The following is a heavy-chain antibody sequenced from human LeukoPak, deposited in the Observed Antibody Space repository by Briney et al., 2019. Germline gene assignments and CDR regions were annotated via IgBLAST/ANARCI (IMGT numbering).Heavy chain of an antibody. D-gene: IGHD2-21*01. V-gene: IGHV4-59*08. CDR1: GGSISSYY. CDR3: AEEGENYAFDI. J-gene: IGHJ3*02. Sequence: PSEALSLTRTVAGGSISSYYWSWIRQPPGKGLEWIGYIYYSGSTNYNPSLKIRVTISVDTSKHQFSLKLRSVTAADTAIYYCAEEGENYAFDIWGQGTMVTVSS. CDR2: IYYSGST.